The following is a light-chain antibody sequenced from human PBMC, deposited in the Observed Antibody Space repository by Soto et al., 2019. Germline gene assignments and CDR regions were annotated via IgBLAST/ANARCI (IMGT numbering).Light chain of an antibody. CDR2: GAS. CDR3: QQYNKWPRT. Sequence: EIVMTQSPATLSVSPGERATLSCRASQRVNINLAWYQQKPGQAPRLLIFGASSRANGIPARFSGSGSGTEFTLTISNLQTEDFAVYYCQQYNKWPRTFGQGTTVEIK. CDR1: QRVNIN. V-gene: IGKV3-15*01. J-gene: IGKJ1*01.